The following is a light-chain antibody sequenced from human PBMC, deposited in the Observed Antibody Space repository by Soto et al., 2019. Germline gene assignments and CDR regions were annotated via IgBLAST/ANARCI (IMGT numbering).Light chain of an antibody. J-gene: IGKJ1*01. CDR1: QSISDL. CDR2: KAS. CDR3: QQYNGYWT. Sequence: DIQMTQSPSTLSASVGDRVTITCRASQSISDLLAWYQHKPGKAPKLLIYKASVLKSGVPSRFSGSGSGTEYTLTIRSLQPDAFASYYCQQYNGYWTFGQGTKVEI. V-gene: IGKV1-5*03.